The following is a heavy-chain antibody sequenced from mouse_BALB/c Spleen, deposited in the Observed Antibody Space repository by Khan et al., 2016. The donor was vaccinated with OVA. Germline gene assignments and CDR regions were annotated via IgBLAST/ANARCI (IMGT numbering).Heavy chain of an antibody. CDR2: ISYSGNT. J-gene: IGHJ3*01. CDR3: ARKDYYDYDPFPY. V-gene: IGHV3-2*02. CDR1: GYSITSEFA. Sequence: ESGPGLVKPSQSLSLTCTVTGYSITSEFAWNWIRQFPGNKLEWMGYISYSGNTRYNPSLKSLISITRDTSRNQFFLQLNSVTTEDTATYYCARKDYYDYDPFPYWGQGTLVTVSA. D-gene: IGHD2-4*01.